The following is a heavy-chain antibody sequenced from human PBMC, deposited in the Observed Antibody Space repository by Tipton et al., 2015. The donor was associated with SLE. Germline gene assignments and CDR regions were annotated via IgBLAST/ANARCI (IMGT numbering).Heavy chain of an antibody. CDR3: AKDQRGVSTRGEIFDY. V-gene: IGHV3-53*01. Sequence: GSLRLSCAASGFTVSNNYMSWVRQAPGKGLEWVSIIYSVGSTYYGDSVKGRFAISRDNSKNTLHLQMNSLRAEDTAVYYCAKDQRGVSTRGEIFDYWSQGTLVTVSS. CDR1: GFTVSNNY. D-gene: IGHD3-22*01. J-gene: IGHJ4*02. CDR2: IYSVGST.